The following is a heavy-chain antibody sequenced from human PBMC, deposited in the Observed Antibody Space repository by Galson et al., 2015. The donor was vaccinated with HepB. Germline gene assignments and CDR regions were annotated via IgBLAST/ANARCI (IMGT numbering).Heavy chain of an antibody. Sequence: SLRLSCAASGFTFSSYGMHWVRQAPGKGLEWVAVISYDGSNKYYADSVKGRFTISRDNSKNTLYLQTNSLRAEDTAVYYCAKASYDAFDIWGQGTMVTVSS. J-gene: IGHJ3*02. V-gene: IGHV3-30*18. CDR1: GFTFSSYG. D-gene: IGHD3-10*01. CDR3: AKASYDAFDI. CDR2: ISYDGSNK.